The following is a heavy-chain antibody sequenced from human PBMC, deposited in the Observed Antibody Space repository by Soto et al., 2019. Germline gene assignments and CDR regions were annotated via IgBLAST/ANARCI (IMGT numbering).Heavy chain of an antibody. J-gene: IGHJ6*02. CDR1: GFTFSSYA. V-gene: IGHV3-23*01. CDR2: ISGSGGST. Sequence: GGSLRLSCAASGFTFSSYAMSWVRQAPGKGLEWVSAISGSGGSTYYADSVKGRFTISRDNSKNTLYLQMNSLRAEDTAVYYCALNVRYCGGDCYYGMDVWGQGTTVTVSS. D-gene: IGHD2-21*01. CDR3: ALNVRYCGGDCYYGMDV.